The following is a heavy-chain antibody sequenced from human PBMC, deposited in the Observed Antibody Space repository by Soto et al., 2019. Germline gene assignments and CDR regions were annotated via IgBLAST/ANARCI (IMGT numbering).Heavy chain of an antibody. CDR1: GFTFSSYA. CDR3: AKDPSGSGHGDWFDP. V-gene: IGHV3-23*01. CDR2: ISGSGGST. Sequence: GGSLRLSCAASGFTFSSYAMSWVRQAPGKGLEWVSAISGSGGSTYYADSVKGRFTISRDNSKNTLYLQMNSLRAEDTAVYYCAKDPSGSGHGDWFDPWGQGTLVTVSS. D-gene: IGHD2-15*01. J-gene: IGHJ5*02.